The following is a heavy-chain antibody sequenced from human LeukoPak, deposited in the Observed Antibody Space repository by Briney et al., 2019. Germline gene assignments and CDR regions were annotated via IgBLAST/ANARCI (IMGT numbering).Heavy chain of an antibody. Sequence: SETLSLTCAVYGGSFSGYYWSWIRQPPGKGLEWIGEINHSGSTNYNPSLKSRVTISVDTSKNQFSLKLSSVTAADTAVYYCARMFYDFWSGYYYWFDPWGQGTLVTVSS. D-gene: IGHD3-3*01. V-gene: IGHV4-34*01. CDR2: INHSGST. CDR3: ARMFYDFWSGYYYWFDP. J-gene: IGHJ5*02. CDR1: GGSFSGYY.